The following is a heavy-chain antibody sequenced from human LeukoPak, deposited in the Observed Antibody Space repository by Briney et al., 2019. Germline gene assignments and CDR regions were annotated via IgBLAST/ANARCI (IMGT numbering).Heavy chain of an antibody. CDR3: AKGVGVLLDPYYYYYMDV. Sequence: GGSLRLSCAASGFTFSSYAMSWVRQAPGKGLEWVSAISGSGGSTYYADSVKGRFTISRDNSKNTLYLQMNSLRAEDTAVYYCAKGVGVLLDPYYYYYMDVWGKGTTVTVSS. CDR1: GFTFSSYA. CDR2: ISGSGGST. D-gene: IGHD1-26*01. J-gene: IGHJ6*03. V-gene: IGHV3-23*01.